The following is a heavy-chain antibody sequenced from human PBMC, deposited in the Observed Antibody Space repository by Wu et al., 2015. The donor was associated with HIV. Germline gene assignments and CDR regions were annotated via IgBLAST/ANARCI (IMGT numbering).Heavy chain of an antibody. Sequence: QVQLVQSGAEVKKPGSSVTVSCKVSGGTFSNYAVSWVRQAPGQGLEWMGWINPNSGKGYYAQRFQGRVTMSRNISTTTAHMELSSLTSEDTAVYYCGRRGSWGDRTTIIRGGVDVWGQGTTVSVSS. CDR2: INPNSGKG. CDR3: GRRGSWGDRTTIIRGGVDV. J-gene: IGHJ6*02. V-gene: IGHV1-8*02. CDR1: GGTFSNYA. D-gene: IGHD3-10*01.